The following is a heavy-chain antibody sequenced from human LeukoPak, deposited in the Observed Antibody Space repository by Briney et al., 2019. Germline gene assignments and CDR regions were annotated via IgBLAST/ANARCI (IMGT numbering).Heavy chain of an antibody. V-gene: IGHV3-23*01. CDR2: ISGSGGST. Sequence: GGSLRLSCAASGFTFSSYGMSWVRQAPGKGLEWVSAISGSGGSTYYANSVKGRFTISRDNSKNTLYLQMNSLRAEDTAVYYCAKGLPEAPEDYYYMDVWGKGTTVTISS. CDR3: AKGLPEAPEDYYYMDV. D-gene: IGHD2-15*01. CDR1: GFTFSSYG. J-gene: IGHJ6*03.